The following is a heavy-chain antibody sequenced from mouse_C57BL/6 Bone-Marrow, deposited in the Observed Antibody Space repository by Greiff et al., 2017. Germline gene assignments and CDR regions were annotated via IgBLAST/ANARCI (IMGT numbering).Heavy chain of an antibody. CDR1: GFNIKDDY. J-gene: IGHJ4*01. D-gene: IGHD1-1*01. CDR2: IDPENGDT. CDR3: TTPHYGSSYDYAMDY. Sequence: EVQLQQSGAELVRPGASVKLSCTASGFNIKDDYMHWVKQRPEQGLEWIGWIDPENGDTEYASKFQGKATITADTSSNTAYLQLSSLTSEDTAVYYCTTPHYGSSYDYAMDYWGQGTSDTVSS. V-gene: IGHV14-4*01.